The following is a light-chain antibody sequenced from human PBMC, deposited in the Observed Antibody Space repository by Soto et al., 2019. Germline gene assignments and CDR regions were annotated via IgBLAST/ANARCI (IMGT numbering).Light chain of an antibody. J-gene: IGLJ1*01. Sequence: QSVLTQPASVSGSPGQSITISCTGTSSDVGGFNYVSWYQQHPGKAPKLLIYEVSNRPSGVSHRFSGSKSGNTASLTISGLQAEDEAEYYCSSYTSSSTQVFGTGTKVTVL. CDR2: EVS. CDR1: SSDVGGFNY. V-gene: IGLV2-14*01. CDR3: SSYTSSSTQV.